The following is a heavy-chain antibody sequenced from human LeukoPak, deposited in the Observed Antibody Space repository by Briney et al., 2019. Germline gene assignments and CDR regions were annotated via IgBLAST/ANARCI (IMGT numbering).Heavy chain of an antibody. CDR1: GFTFSSYE. CDR3: AREWLSLDC. J-gene: IGHJ4*02. CDR2: ISSSGSTI. V-gene: IGHV3-48*03. Sequence: GGSLRLSCAASGFTFSSYEMNWVRQDPGKGLEWVSYISSSGSTIYYADSVKGRFTISRDNSKSTVYLQMNSLRAEDTAVYYCAREWLSLDCWGQGTLVTVSS. D-gene: IGHD3-22*01.